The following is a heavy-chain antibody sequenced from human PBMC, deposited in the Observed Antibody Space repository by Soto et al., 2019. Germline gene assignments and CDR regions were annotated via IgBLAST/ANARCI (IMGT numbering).Heavy chain of an antibody. Sequence: PGGSLRLSCAASGFTSNNYAMSWVRQAPGKGLEWVSTISGRSGNTYYAASVKGRFTISRDNSKNTLYLQMNSLRAEDTAVYYCASRPGLYFDYWGHGTLVTVSS. V-gene: IGHV3-23*01. J-gene: IGHJ4*01. CDR1: GFTSNNYA. CDR3: ASRPGLYFDY. D-gene: IGHD6-6*01. CDR2: ISGRSGNT.